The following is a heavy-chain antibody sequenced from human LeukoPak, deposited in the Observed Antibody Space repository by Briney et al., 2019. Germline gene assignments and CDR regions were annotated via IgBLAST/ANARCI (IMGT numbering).Heavy chain of an antibody. Sequence: GASVKVSCKASGYTFTGYYMHWVRQAPGQGLEWMGWINPNSGGTNYAQKFLGRVTMTRDTSISTAYMELSRLRSDDTAVYYCGRGLITMIVVVDVWGQGTLVTVSS. CDR1: GYTFTGYY. D-gene: IGHD3-22*01. J-gene: IGHJ4*02. CDR2: INPNSGGT. V-gene: IGHV1-2*02. CDR3: GRGLITMIVVVDV.